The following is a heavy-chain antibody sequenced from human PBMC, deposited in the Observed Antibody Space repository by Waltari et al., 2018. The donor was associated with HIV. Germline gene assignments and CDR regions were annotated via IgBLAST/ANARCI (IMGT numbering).Heavy chain of an antibody. V-gene: IGHV1-2*02. D-gene: IGHD3-10*01. CDR2: NNPNTGDA. J-gene: IGHJ5*02. Sequence: QMQLVQSGAGMRKPGASLKVSCKASGYSFSAFFIHWVRQAPGRGLESMGGNNPNTGDANYAQRFKGRVTMTRNTAISTAYREVSRLTVDDTGLYFCAREGSVNFGKGTWFDPWGQGTLGTVSS. CDR3: AREGSVNFGKGTWFDP. CDR1: GYSFSAFF.